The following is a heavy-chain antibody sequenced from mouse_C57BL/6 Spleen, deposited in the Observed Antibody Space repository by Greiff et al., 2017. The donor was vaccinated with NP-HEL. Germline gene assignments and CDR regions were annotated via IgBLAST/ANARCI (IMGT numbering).Heavy chain of an antibody. CDR1: GYTFTDYN. CDR2: INPNNGGT. Sequence: EVKLQESGPELVKPGASVKMSCKASGYTFTDYNMHWVKQSHGKSLEWIGYINPNNGGTSYNQKFKGKATLTVNKSSSTAYMELNSLTSEDSAVYYCAREGIYYYGSSYGYFDYWGQGTTLTVSS. CDR3: AREGIYYYGSSYGYFDY. D-gene: IGHD1-1*01. J-gene: IGHJ2*01. V-gene: IGHV1-22*01.